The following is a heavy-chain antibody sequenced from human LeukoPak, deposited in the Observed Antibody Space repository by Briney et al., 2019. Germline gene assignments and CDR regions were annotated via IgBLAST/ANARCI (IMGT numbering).Heavy chain of an antibody. J-gene: IGHJ4*02. CDR3: ARVRYSSCDY. CDR2: ISSSGSTI. Sequence: PGGSLRLSCAASGFTFSSYELNWVRQAPGKGLEWVSYISSSGSTIYYADSVKGRFTISRDNAKNSLYVQMNSLRAEDTAVYYRARVRYSSCDYWGQGTLVTVSS. V-gene: IGHV3-48*03. CDR1: GFTFSSYE. D-gene: IGHD6-19*01.